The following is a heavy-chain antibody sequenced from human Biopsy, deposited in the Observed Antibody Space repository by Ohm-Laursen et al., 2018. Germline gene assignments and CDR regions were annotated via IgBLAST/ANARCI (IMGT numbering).Heavy chain of an antibody. V-gene: IGHV4-31*03. CDR1: GASVKTSGYF. CDR3: VREPKTGTAEAWYFDL. CDR2: ISYNERT. D-gene: IGHD3-9*01. Sequence: TLSLTCSVSGASVKTSGYFWAWIRQRPGKGLEWIGYISYNERTHYNPSLTSRLAISFGTSNNRISLQLRSASVADTAVYYCVREPKTGTAEAWYFDLWGRDSPVTVPS. J-gene: IGHJ2*01.